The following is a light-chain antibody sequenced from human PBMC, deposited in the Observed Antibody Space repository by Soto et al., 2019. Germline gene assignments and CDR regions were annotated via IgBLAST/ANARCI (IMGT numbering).Light chain of an antibody. Sequence: DIQMTKSPSTLSASVRDRVTITCRASQSISSWLAWYQQKPGKAPKLLIYDASSLESGVPSRFSGRGSGTEFTLTISSLQADDFATYYCQQYNSYWTFGQGTKVDIK. CDR3: QQYNSYWT. J-gene: IGKJ1*01. CDR1: QSISSW. CDR2: DAS. V-gene: IGKV1-5*01.